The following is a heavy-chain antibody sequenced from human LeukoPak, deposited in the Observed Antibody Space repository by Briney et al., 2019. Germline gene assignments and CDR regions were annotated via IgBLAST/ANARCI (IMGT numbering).Heavy chain of an antibody. CDR1: GFTFDDYG. CDR3: ARAGDSSGYYYVFDY. J-gene: IGHJ4*02. CDR2: INWNGGST. D-gene: IGHD3-22*01. Sequence: GGSLRLSCAASGFTFDDYGMSWVRHAPGKGLEWVSGINWNGGSTVYADSVKGRFTISRDNAKNSLYLQMNSLRAEDTALYYCARAGDSSGYYYVFDYWGQGTLVTVSS. V-gene: IGHV3-20*04.